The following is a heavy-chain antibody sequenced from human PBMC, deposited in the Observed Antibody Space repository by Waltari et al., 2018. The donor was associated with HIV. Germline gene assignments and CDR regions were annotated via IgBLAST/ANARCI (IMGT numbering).Heavy chain of an antibody. CDR1: GCMFGGYG. V-gene: IGHV3-30*13. Sequence: QVRLVGAGGGVVRPGGSLGRACSASGCMFGGYGGQGGRQAPGKGLEWVAATSFDGTNNYYAHSVKGRFTISRDNIKNILHLQMNSLKIEDMAVYYCAKDRSGSLHYFYYYGMDVWGKGTTVAVSS. CDR3: AKDRSGSLHYFYYYGMDV. CDR2: TSFDGTNN. D-gene: IGHD3-22*01. J-gene: IGHJ6*04.